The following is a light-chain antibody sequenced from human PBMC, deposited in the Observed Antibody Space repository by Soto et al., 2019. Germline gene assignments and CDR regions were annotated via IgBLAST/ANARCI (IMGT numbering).Light chain of an antibody. CDR2: EVR. V-gene: IGLV2-14*01. Sequence: QSALTQPASVSGSPGQSITISCAGTMRDVGAYNLVSWYQQHPGRAPQLIIYEVRNRPSGISFRFSGSKSGNTASLTISGLQAEDEADYYCGTWDSSLSAPNWVFGGGTKLTVL. CDR3: GTWDSSLSAPNWV. J-gene: IGLJ3*02. CDR1: MRDVGAYNL.